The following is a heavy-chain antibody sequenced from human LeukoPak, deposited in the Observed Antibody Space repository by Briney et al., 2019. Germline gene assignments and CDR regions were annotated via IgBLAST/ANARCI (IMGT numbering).Heavy chain of an antibody. V-gene: IGHV3-21*01. CDR3: ARKRGYSYGFDY. CDR1: GFTFSSYS. Sequence: GGSLRLSCAASGFTFSSYSMSWVRQAPGKGLEWVSSISSSSSYIYYADSLKGRFTISRDNAKNSLYLQMNSLRAEDTAVYYCARKRGYSYGFDYWGQGTLVTVSS. D-gene: IGHD5-18*01. J-gene: IGHJ4*02. CDR2: ISSSSSYI.